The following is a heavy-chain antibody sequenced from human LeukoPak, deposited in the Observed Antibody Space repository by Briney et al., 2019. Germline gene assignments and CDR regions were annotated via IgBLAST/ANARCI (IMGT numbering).Heavy chain of an antibody. J-gene: IGHJ5*02. CDR3: AHTDSYYFDSGMVS. D-gene: IGHD3-22*01. CDR1: GFIFDSYG. Sequence: GGSLRLSCVASGFIFDSYGMHWVRQGPGKGLEWAAFIRYDGSDKYYADSVKGRFTISRENSKNTLYLQMNSLRAEDTAVYYCAHTDSYYFDSGMVSWGQGALVTVSS. V-gene: IGHV3-30*02. CDR2: IRYDGSDK.